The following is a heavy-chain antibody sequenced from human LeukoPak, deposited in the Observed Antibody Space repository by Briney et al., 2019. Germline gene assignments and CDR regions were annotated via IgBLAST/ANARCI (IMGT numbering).Heavy chain of an antibody. V-gene: IGHV4-39*01. Sequence: SETLSLTCTVSDGSISSSSYYWGWIRQPPGKGLEWIGSIYYSGSTYYNPSLKSRVTISVDTSKNQFSLKLSSVTAADTAVYYCARSYYDFWSAPFDIWGQGTMVTVSS. J-gene: IGHJ3*02. CDR1: DGSISSSSYY. CDR2: IYYSGST. D-gene: IGHD3-3*01. CDR3: ARSYYDFWSAPFDI.